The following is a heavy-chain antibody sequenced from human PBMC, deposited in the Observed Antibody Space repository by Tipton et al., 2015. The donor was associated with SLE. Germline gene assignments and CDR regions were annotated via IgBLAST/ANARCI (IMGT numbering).Heavy chain of an antibody. D-gene: IGHD3-3*01. J-gene: IGHJ6*03. V-gene: IGHV4-38-2*01. CDR3: ARGFLEWSLDYYYYMDV. CDR2: IYHSGST. Sequence: TLSLTCAVSGYSISSGYYWGWIRQPPGKGLEWIGSIYHSGSTYYNPSLKSRVTMSVDTSKNQFSLQLNSVTPEDTAVYYCARGFLEWSLDYYYYMDVWGKGTTVTVSS. CDR1: GYSISSGYY.